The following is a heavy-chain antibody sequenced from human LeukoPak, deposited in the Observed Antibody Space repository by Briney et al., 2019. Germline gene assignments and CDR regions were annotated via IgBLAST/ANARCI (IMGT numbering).Heavy chain of an antibody. Sequence: SQTLSLTCTVSGGSISSGGYYWSWIRQPPGKGLEWIGYIYHSGSTYYNPSLKSRVTISVDRSKNQFSLKLSSVTAADTAVYYCARESRWLQLWWYFDLWGRGTLVTVSS. CDR2: IYHSGST. V-gene: IGHV4-30-2*01. J-gene: IGHJ2*01. D-gene: IGHD5-24*01. CDR3: ARESRWLQLWWYFDL. CDR1: GGSISSGGYY.